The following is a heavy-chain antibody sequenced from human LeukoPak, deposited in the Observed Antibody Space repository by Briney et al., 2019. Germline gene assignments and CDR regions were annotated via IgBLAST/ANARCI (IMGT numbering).Heavy chain of an antibody. Sequence: GGSLRLSCAPSGFTFSSYAMSWVRQAPGKGLEWVAAIGGSGDHTFYADSVKGRFTISRDNSKNTLYLQMNSLRVEDAALYYCTKEGASLGSGYFDCWGQGTRVTVSS. J-gene: IGHJ4*02. D-gene: IGHD3-10*01. CDR3: TKEGASLGSGYFDC. CDR2: IGGSGDHT. V-gene: IGHV3-23*01. CDR1: GFTFSSYA.